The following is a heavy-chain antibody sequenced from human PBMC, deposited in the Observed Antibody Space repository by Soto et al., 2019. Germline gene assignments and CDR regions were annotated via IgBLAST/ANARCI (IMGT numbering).Heavy chain of an antibody. CDR2: ISSSSSYI. V-gene: IGHV3-21*01. J-gene: IGHJ6*02. CDR3: ARVIWATYYYYGMDV. CDR1: GFTFISYS. D-gene: IGHD3-10*01. Sequence: PGGSLILSVAASGFTFISYSMNWVRQSPGKGLDWVSSISSSSSYIYYADSVKGRFSISRDNAKNSLYLQMNSLRAEDTAVYYCARVIWATYYYYGMDVWGQGTTVTVSS.